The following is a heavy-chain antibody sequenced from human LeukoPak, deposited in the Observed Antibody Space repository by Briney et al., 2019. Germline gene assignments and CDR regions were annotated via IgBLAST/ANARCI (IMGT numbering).Heavy chain of an antibody. CDR3: ATGVAVAGLVPFDY. J-gene: IGHJ4*02. CDR2: IKRKSNGGTI. CDR1: GFTFSNAW. V-gene: IGHV3-15*01. Sequence: GGSLRLSCAAPGFTFSNAWMSWGRHAPGKGLGWVGRIKRKSNGGTIDYAAPVRGRFTISRDDSKNTLYLQMNSLKTEDTAIYYCATGVAVAGLVPFDYWGQGTLVTVSS. D-gene: IGHD6-19*01.